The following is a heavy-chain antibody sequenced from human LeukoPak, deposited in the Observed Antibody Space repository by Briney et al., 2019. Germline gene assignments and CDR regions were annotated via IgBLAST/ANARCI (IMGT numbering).Heavy chain of an antibody. Sequence: PGRSLRLSCAASGFTFVDYTMHWVRHAPGKGMEWVSLISWDGGRTYYAHSVTGRLSLSRDNSKNCLYMQIDSLRTEHTALYVCAKDKVLRLSKRGYYGMDVWGQGATVTVSS. CDR3: AKDKVLRLSKRGYYGMDV. CDR1: GFTFVDYT. CDR2: ISWDGGRT. V-gene: IGHV3-43*01. J-gene: IGHJ6*02. D-gene: IGHD3-3*01.